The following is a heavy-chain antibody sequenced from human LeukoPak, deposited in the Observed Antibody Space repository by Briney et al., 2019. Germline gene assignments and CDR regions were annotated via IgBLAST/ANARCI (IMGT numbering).Heavy chain of an antibody. CDR3: AGGYCSGGSCFEWYYFDY. J-gene: IGHJ4*02. Sequence: ASVKVSCKASGYTFTSYYMHWVRQAPGQGLEWMGIINPSGGSTSYAQKFQGRVTMTRDTSTSTVYMELSSLRSEDTAVYYCAGGYCSGGSCFEWYYFDYRGQGTLVTVSS. CDR1: GYTFTSYY. D-gene: IGHD2-15*01. CDR2: INPSGGST. V-gene: IGHV1-46*01.